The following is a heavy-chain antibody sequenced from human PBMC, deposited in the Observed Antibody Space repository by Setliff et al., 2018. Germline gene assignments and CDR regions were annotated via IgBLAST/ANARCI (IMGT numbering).Heavy chain of an antibody. CDR1: GGTFSSFA. Sequence: SVKVSCKPSGGTFSSFAVSWVRQAPGQRPEWMGRLIPFFGTTIYAQKFQGRVTITADQSTSTVFMELNSLRSEDTAFYYCARDSRQWLEGGASGDMDIWGQGTAVTV. CDR2: LIPFFGTT. CDR3: ARDSRQWLEGGASGDMDI. V-gene: IGHV1-69*13. J-gene: IGHJ3*02. D-gene: IGHD6-19*01.